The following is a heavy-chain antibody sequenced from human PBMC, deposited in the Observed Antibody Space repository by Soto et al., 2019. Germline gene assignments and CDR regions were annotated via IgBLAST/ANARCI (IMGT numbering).Heavy chain of an antibody. CDR1: GHTFTSYG. CDR3: ARDRTGTDWFDP. J-gene: IGHJ5*02. V-gene: IGHV1-18*04. CDR2: ISAYNGNT. Sequence: ASVKVSCKASGHTFTSYGISWVRQAPGQGLEWMGWISAYNGNTNYAQKLQGRVTMTTDTSTSTAYMELRSLRSDDTAVYYCARDRTGTDWFDPWGQGTLVTVSS. D-gene: IGHD1-1*01.